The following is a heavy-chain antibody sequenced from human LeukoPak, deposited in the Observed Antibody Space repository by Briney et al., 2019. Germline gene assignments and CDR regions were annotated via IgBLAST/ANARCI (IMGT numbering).Heavy chain of an antibody. Sequence: GGSLRLSCTASGFTVSSNYMTWVRQAPGKGLECVSVIYSDGTTYYADSVKGRFTISRDNSKNTLYLQVNSLTVEDTAVYYCARGPMSGSYYIDYWGQGTLVTVSS. CDR1: GFTVSSNY. J-gene: IGHJ4*02. V-gene: IGHV3-66*01. D-gene: IGHD1-26*01. CDR2: IYSDGTT. CDR3: ARGPMSGSYYIDY.